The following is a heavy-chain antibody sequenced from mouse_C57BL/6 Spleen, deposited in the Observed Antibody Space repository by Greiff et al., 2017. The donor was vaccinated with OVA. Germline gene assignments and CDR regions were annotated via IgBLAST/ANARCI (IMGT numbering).Heavy chain of an antibody. Sequence: QVQLQQPGAELVMPGASVKLSCKASGYTFTSYWMHWVKQRPGQGLEWIGEIDPSDSYTNYNQKFKGKSTLTVDKSPSTAYMQLSSLTSEDSAVYYCARLDYSNYSYWGQGTTLTVSS. CDR3: ARLDYSNYSY. J-gene: IGHJ2*01. D-gene: IGHD2-5*01. V-gene: IGHV1-69*01. CDR1: GYTFTSYW. CDR2: IDPSDSYT.